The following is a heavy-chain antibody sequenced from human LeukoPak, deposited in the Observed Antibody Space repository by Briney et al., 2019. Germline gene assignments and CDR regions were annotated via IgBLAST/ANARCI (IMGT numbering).Heavy chain of an antibody. D-gene: IGHD3-22*01. CDR3: ARGYYDSSGYQKYYYYMDV. V-gene: IGHV3-30*03. CDR2: ISYDGGNK. CDR1: GFTFSSYG. Sequence: GGSLRLSCAASGFTFSSYGMHWVRQAPGKGLEWVAVISYDGGNKYYADSVKGRFTISRDNSKNTLYLQMNSLRAEDTAVYYCARGYYDSSGYQKYYYYMDVWGKGTTVTISS. J-gene: IGHJ6*03.